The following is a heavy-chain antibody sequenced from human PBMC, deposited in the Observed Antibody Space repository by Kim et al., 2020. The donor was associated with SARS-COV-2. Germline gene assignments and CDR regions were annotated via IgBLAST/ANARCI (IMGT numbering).Heavy chain of an antibody. V-gene: IGHV3-74*01. CDR1: GVTLRSYW. Sequence: GGSLRLSCAASGVTLRSYWMHWVRQAPGKGPVWVSRINSDGSSTAYAGSVKGRFTISRDNSKNTLYLQMNSLRAEDTAVYYCARGGALAMDVWGQGTTVTVSS. CDR3: ARGGALAMDV. J-gene: IGHJ6*02. CDR2: INSDGSST. D-gene: IGHD3-3*02.